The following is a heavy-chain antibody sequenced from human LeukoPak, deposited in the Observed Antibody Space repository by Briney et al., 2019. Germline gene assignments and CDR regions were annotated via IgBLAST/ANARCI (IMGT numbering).Heavy chain of an antibody. CDR1: GYTFTGYY. V-gene: IGHV1-2*02. Sequence: ASVKVSCKASGYTFTGYYIHWVQQAPGQGLEWMGWISPNSGDTNYAQNFQGRVTMTGDTSISTAYMELSRLRSDDTAVYYCARNFGSGWYIDYWGQGTLVTVSS. CDR3: ARNFGSGWYIDY. D-gene: IGHD6-19*01. J-gene: IGHJ4*02. CDR2: ISPNSGDT.